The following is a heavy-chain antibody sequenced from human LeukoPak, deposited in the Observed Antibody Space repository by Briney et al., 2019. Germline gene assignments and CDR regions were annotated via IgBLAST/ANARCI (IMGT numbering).Heavy chain of an antibody. Sequence: PSETLSLTCTVSGGSISSYYWSWIRQPAGKGLEWIGRIYTAGSTYYNPSLKSRVTMSVQTSKNQFSLKLSYVTAADTAVYYCARDPFPIYARSYFDYWGQGTLVTVSS. D-gene: IGHD3-16*01. V-gene: IGHV4-4*07. J-gene: IGHJ4*02. CDR2: IYTAGST. CDR3: ARDPFPIYARSYFDY. CDR1: GGSISSYY.